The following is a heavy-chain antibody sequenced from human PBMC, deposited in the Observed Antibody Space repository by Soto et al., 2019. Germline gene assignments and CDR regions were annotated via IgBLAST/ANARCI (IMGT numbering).Heavy chain of an antibody. V-gene: IGHV3-49*04. CDR1: GFTFGDYA. CDR3: TRGGSGSYYYDYGMDV. CDR2: IRSKAYGGTT. Sequence: GGSLRLSCTASGFTFGDYAMSWVRQAPGKGLEWVGFIRSKAYGGTTEYAASVKGRFTISRDDSKSIAYLQMNSLKTEDTAVYYCTRGGSGSYYYDYGMDVWGQGTTVTVSS. D-gene: IGHD1-26*01. J-gene: IGHJ6*02.